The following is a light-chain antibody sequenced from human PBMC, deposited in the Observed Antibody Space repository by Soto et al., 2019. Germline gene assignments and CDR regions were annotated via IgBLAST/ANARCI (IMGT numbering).Light chain of an antibody. CDR3: QQYGSSPPSVT. Sequence: DIQMSQSPSTLSASVGDTVTITCRASESIDNWLAWYQQKPGKAPKLLIYGASNRATGIPDRFSGSGSGTDFTLTISRLEPEDFAVYYCQQYGSSPPSVTFGQGTRLEI. CDR1: ESIDNW. V-gene: IGKV1-5*01. J-gene: IGKJ5*01. CDR2: GAS.